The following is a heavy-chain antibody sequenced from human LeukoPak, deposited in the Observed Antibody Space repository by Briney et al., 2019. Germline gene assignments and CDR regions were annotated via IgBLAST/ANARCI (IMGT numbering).Heavy chain of an antibody. CDR3: ARDSYYYGSGSYLLHFDY. CDR2: IIPIFGTA. D-gene: IGHD3-10*01. Sequence: SVRVSCKASGGTFSSYAISWVRQAPGQGLEWMGGIIPIFGTANYAQKFQGRVTITADESTSTAYMELSSLRSEDTAVYYCARDSYYYGSGSYLLHFDYWGQGTLVTVSS. V-gene: IGHV1-69*13. CDR1: GGTFSSYA. J-gene: IGHJ4*02.